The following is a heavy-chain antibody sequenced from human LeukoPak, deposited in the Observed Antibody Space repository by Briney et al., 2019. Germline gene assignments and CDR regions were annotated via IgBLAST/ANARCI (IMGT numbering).Heavy chain of an antibody. CDR3: AAPGYYDSSGYSI. Sequence: TSVKVSCKASGFTFNSSAMQWVRQARGQRLEWIGWIVVGSGNTNYAQKFQERVTITRDMSTSTAYMELSSLRSEDTAVYYCAAPGYYDSSGYSIWGQGTLVTVSS. CDR2: IVVGSGNT. CDR1: GFTFNSSA. D-gene: IGHD3-22*01. V-gene: IGHV1-58*02. J-gene: IGHJ4*02.